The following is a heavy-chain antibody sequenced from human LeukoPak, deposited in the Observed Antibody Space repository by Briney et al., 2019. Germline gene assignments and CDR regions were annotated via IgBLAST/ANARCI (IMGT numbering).Heavy chain of an antibody. CDR3: ARAAHDSGGYLRYYFDY. D-gene: IGHD3-22*01. V-gene: IGHV7-4-1*02. Sequence: GASVKVSCKASGYTFTGYYMHWVRQAPGQGLEWMGWINTNTGNPTYAQDFTGRFVFSLDTSDSTAYLQISSLKAEDTAVYYCARAAHDSGGYLRYYFDYWGQGTLVTVSS. CDR2: INTNTGNP. CDR1: GYTFTGYY. J-gene: IGHJ4*02.